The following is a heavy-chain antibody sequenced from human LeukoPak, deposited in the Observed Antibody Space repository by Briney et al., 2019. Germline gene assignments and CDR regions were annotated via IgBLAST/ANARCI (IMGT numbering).Heavy chain of an antibody. D-gene: IGHD3-3*01. CDR1: GFIFSNYY. V-gene: IGHV3-7*01. Sequence: GGSLRLSCAASGFIFSNYYMTWVCQTPGKGLEWVATIKQDGSDKYYVDSVKGRFTISRDNAKNSLYLQMNSLRAEDTAVYYCARETGDFWSGFDYFDYWGQGTLGTVSS. J-gene: IGHJ4*02. CDR3: ARETGDFWSGFDYFDY. CDR2: IKQDGSDK.